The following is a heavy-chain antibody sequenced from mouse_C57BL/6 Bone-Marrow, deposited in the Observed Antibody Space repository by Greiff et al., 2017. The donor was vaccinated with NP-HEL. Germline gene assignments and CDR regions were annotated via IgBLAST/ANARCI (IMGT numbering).Heavy chain of an antibody. CDR2: IYPRSGNT. J-gene: IGHJ4*01. CDR1: GYTFTSYG. CDR3: ARIPPITTVVPYYAMDY. D-gene: IGHD1-1*01. Sequence: VQLQQSGAELARPGASVKLSCKASGYTFTSYGISWVKQRTGQGLEWIGEIYPRSGNTYYNEKFKGKATLTADKSSSTAYMELRSLTSDDSAVYFCARIPPITTVVPYYAMDYWGQGTSVTVSS. V-gene: IGHV1-81*01.